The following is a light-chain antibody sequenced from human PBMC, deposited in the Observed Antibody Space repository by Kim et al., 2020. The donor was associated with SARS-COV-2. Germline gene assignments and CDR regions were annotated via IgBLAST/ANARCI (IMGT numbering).Light chain of an antibody. CDR3: QQYNSYPWT. CDR2: KAS. CDR1: QRISSW. V-gene: IGKV1-5*03. Sequence: DIQMTQSPSTLCASVGDRVTITCRASQRISSWLAWYQQKPGEAPGLLTYKASSLESGVPSRFSGSGSGTEFTLTISSLQPDDFTTYYCQQYNSYPWTFGQGTKVDIK. J-gene: IGKJ1*01.